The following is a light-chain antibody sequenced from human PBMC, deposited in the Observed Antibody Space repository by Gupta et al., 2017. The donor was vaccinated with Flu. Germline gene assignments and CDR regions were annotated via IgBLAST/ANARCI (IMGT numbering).Light chain of an antibody. Sequence: DIQMTQSPSSLYVSLGDRISITCRASEDINTYLNWYQQRPGESPKLLVYSASILQGGVPSRFSGSGSGTDFTLTITNVQPGDFATYYCQQTDIMPNTFGQGTKL. V-gene: IGKV1-39*01. J-gene: IGKJ2*01. CDR3: QQTDIMPNT. CDR1: EDINTY. CDR2: SAS.